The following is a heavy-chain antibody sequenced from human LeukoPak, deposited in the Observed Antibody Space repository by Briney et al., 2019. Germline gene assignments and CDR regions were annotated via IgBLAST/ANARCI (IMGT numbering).Heavy chain of an antibody. CDR3: ARDILRYCSGGSCYSGY. CDR1: GGTFSSYA. V-gene: IGHV1-69*04. D-gene: IGHD2-15*01. J-gene: IGHJ4*02. Sequence: RASVKVSCKASGGTFSSYAISWVRQAPGQGLEWMGRIIPILGIANYAQKFQGRVTITADKSTSTAYMELSSLRSEDTAVYYCARDILRYCSGGSCYSGYWGQGTLVTVSS. CDR2: IIPILGIA.